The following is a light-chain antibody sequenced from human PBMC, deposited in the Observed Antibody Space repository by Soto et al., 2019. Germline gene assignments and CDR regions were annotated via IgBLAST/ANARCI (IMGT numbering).Light chain of an antibody. V-gene: IGKV3-20*01. Sequence: EIVLTQSPGXLSLSPGERATLSCRASQSVTSTYLAWYQQKPGQGPRLLIYGSSSKATGIPDRFSGSGYGTDFTLTISRLEPEDFAXYYCXQSGSSPYTFGQGTKLEIK. CDR3: XQSGSSPYT. CDR1: QSVTSTY. J-gene: IGKJ2*01. CDR2: GSS.